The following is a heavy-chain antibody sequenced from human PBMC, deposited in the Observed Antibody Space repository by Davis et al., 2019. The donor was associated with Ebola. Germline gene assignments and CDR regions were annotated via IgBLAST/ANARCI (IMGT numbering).Heavy chain of an antibody. V-gene: IGHV3-30-3*02. D-gene: IGHD4-17*01. CDR2: ISYDGSNK. CDR1: GFTFSSYA. CDR3: AKWSVTTSYNWFDP. Sequence: PGGSLRLSCAASGFTFSSYAMHWVRQAPGKGLEWVAVISYDGSNKYYADSVKGRFTISRDNSKNTLYLQMNSLRAEDTAVYYCAKWSVTTSYNWFDPWGQGTLVTVSS. J-gene: IGHJ5*02.